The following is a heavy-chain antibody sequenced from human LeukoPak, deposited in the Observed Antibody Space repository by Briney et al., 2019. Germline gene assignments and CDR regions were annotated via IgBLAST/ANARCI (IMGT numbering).Heavy chain of an antibody. V-gene: IGHV3-30*04. CDR2: ISHDGSTK. D-gene: IGHD6-19*01. J-gene: IGHJ4*02. CDR3: ARAVVGTEDLDY. CDR1: GFTFSIYA. Sequence: PGGSLRLSCAASGFTFSIYAIHWVRQAPGKGLEWVAVISHDGSTKYYADSVKGRFTISRDNPKNTLYLQMDTLGAEDTAVYFCARAVVGTEDLDYWGQGTLVTVSS.